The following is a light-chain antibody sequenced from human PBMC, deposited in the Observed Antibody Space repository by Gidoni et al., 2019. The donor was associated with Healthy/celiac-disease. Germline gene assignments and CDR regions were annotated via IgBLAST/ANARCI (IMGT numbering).Light chain of an antibody. Sequence: EFVLTQSPATLSLSPGESATLSGRASQSVSSYLAWYQQKPGQAPRLLIYDASNRATGIPARCSGSGSGTDFTLTISSLEPEDFAVYYCQQRSNWSLTFGGGTKVEIK. CDR2: DAS. CDR3: QQRSNWSLT. CDR1: QSVSSY. J-gene: IGKJ4*01. V-gene: IGKV3-11*01.